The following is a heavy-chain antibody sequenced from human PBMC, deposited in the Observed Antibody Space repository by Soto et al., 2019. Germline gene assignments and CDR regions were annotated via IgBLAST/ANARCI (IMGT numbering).Heavy chain of an antibody. J-gene: IGHJ4*02. CDR2: IYYSGIT. V-gene: IGHV4-39*01. Sequence: QLHLQESGPGLVKPSETLSLTCTVSGVSISNSSYYWGWIRRPPGKGLEWIGTIYYSGITYYNPSLQSRVTISVDTSKNQFSLKLTSVAAADSAVYYCARHGSNWGQGTLVTVSS. CDR1: GVSISNSSYY. CDR3: ARHGSN.